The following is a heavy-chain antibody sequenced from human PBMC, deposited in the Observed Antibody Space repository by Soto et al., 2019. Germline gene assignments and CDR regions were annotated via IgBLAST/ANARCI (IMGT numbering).Heavy chain of an antibody. Sequence: QVQLVQSGAEVKKPGASVKVSCKASGYTFTSYDINWVRQATGQGLEWMGWMNPNSGNTGYAQKFQGRVTMTRNTSIRTAYMELSSLRSEDTAVYYCARVVVAARYYYYGMDVWGQGTTVTVSS. CDR2: MNPNSGNT. V-gene: IGHV1-8*01. D-gene: IGHD2-15*01. CDR1: GYTFTSYD. CDR3: ARVVVAARYYYYGMDV. J-gene: IGHJ6*02.